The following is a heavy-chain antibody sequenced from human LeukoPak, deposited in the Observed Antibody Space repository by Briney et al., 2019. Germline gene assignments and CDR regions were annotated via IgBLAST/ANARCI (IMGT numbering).Heavy chain of an antibody. CDR2: IYYSGIS. Sequence: SQTLSLTCTVSGGSISSGNYYWSWIRQHPGKGLEWIGYIYYSGISHYNPSLKSRVTMSVDTSKNQFSLKLSSVTAADTAVYYCARGIGWEYTSSSRFDPWGQGTLVTVSS. V-gene: IGHV4-31*03. CDR3: ARGIGWEYTSSSRFDP. J-gene: IGHJ5*02. D-gene: IGHD6-6*01. CDR1: GGSISSGNYY.